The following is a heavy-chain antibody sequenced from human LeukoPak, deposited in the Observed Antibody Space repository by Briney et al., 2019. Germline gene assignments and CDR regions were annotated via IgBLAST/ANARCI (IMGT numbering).Heavy chain of an antibody. Sequence: GESLKIPCKGSGYSFTSYWIGWVRQMPGKGLEWMGIIYPGDSDTRYSPSFQGQVTISADKSISTAYLQWSSLKASDTAMYYCARLRVSWHDAFDIWGQGTMVTVSS. CDR2: IYPGDSDT. J-gene: IGHJ3*02. CDR3: ARLRVSWHDAFDI. CDR1: GYSFTSYW. D-gene: IGHD6-13*01. V-gene: IGHV5-51*01.